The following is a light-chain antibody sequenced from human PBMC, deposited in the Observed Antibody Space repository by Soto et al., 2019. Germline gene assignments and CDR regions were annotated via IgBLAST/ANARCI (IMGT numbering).Light chain of an antibody. Sequence: AIQLTQSPSSLSASVGDRVTITCRASQGISTALAWYQQKPGKAPKLLIYDASSLESGVPSRFSGSGSGTEFTLTISSLQPEDFATYYCQQFNSYPRFGGGTKVEIK. J-gene: IGKJ4*01. CDR3: QQFNSYPR. V-gene: IGKV1-13*02. CDR2: DAS. CDR1: QGISTA.